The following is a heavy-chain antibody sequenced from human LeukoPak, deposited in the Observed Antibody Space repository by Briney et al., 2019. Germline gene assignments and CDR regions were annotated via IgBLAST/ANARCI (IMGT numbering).Heavy chain of an antibody. CDR3: ARGGSGWYDY. CDR1: GGTFSSYA. CDR2: IIPIFGTA. J-gene: IGHJ4*02. Sequence: SVKVSCKASGGTFSSYAISWVRQAPGQGLEWMGRIIPIFGTANYAQKFQGGVTITTDESTSTAYMELSSLRSEDTAVYYCARGGSGWYDYWGQGTLVTVSS. D-gene: IGHD6-19*01. V-gene: IGHV1-69*05.